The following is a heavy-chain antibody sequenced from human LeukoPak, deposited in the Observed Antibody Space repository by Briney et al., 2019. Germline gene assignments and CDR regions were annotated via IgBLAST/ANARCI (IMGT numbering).Heavy chain of an antibody. CDR3: ARVAGDYYYYYMDV. D-gene: IGHD7-27*01. CDR1: GGSISSYY. Sequence: SETLSLTCTVSGGSISSYYWSWIRQPPGKGLEWIGYIYYSRSTNYNPSLKSRVTISVDTSKNQFSLKLSSVTAADTAVYYCARVAGDYYYYYMDVWGKGTTVTVSS. V-gene: IGHV4-59*01. CDR2: IYYSRST. J-gene: IGHJ6*03.